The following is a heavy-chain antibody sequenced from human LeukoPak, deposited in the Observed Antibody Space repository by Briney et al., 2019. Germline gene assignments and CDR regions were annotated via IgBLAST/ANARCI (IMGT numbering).Heavy chain of an antibody. CDR1: GGSFSGYF. J-gene: IGHJ3*01. D-gene: IGHD6-13*01. V-gene: IGHV4-34*01. CDR2: INHSGST. Sequence: SETLSLTCAVYGGSFSGYFWSWIRQPPGKGLEWIGEINHSGSTNYNPSLKSRVTILVDTSKNQISLKLSSVTAADTAVYYCARGGIAALWGQGTMVTVS. CDR3: ARGGIAAL.